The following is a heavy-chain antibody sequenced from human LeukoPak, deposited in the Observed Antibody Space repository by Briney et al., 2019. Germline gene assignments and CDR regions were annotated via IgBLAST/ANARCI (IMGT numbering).Heavy chain of an antibody. V-gene: IGHV4-59*01. CDR3: AREVGDSDSDNWFDP. CDR1: GTSISPYY. J-gene: IGHJ5*02. Sequence: PSETLSLTCAVSGTSISPYYWSWIRQPPGKGLEWIGYIYYSGSTNYNPSLKSRVTISIATSENQVSLILRSVTAADTAVYYCAREVGDSDSDNWFDPGGQGTLVTVSS. D-gene: IGHD2-21*02. CDR2: IYYSGST.